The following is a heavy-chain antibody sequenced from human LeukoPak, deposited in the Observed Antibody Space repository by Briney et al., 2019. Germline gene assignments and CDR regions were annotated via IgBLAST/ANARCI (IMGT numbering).Heavy chain of an antibody. CDR3: ARYDSSGYYYLGM. CDR2: IYYSGST. CDR1: GGSISSGDYY. Sequence: SQTLSLTCTVSGGSISSGDYYWSWIRQPPGKGLEWIGYIYYSGSTYYNPSLKSRVTISVDTSKNQFSLKLSSVTAADTAVHYCARYDSSGYYYLGMWGQGTLVTVSS. V-gene: IGHV4-30-4*01. J-gene: IGHJ4*02. D-gene: IGHD3-22*01.